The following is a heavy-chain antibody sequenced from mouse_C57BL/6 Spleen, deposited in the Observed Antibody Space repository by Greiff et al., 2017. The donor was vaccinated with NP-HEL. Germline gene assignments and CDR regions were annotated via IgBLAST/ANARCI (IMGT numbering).Heavy chain of an antibody. V-gene: IGHV1-19*01. J-gene: IGHJ2*01. CDR2: INPYNGGT. D-gene: IGHD4-1*01. CDR1: GYTFTDYY. CDR3: AREKTGTGY. Sequence: VQLQQSGPVLVKPGASVKMSCKASGYTFTDYYMNWVKQSHGKSLEWIGVINPYNGGTSYNQKFKGKATLTVDKSSSTAYMELNSLTSEDSAVYYCAREKTGTGYWGQGTTLTVSS.